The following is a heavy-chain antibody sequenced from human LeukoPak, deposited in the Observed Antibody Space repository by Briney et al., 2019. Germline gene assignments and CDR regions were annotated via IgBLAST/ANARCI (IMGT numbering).Heavy chain of an antibody. Sequence: GGSLRLSCAASGFTFSSYAMSWVRQAPGKGLEWVSAISGSGGSTYYADSVKGRFTISRDNSKNTLYLQMNSLRAEDTAVYYCAKQSYYDFWSGYYTGSNYFDYWGQGTLVTVSS. CDR1: GFTFSSYA. V-gene: IGHV3-23*01. CDR2: ISGSGGST. J-gene: IGHJ4*02. CDR3: AKQSYYDFWSGYYTGSNYFDY. D-gene: IGHD3-3*01.